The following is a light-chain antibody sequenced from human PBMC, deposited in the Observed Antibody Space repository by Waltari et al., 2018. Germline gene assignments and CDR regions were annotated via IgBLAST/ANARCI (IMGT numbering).Light chain of an antibody. Sequence: QSVLTQPPSVSGAPGQRVTISCTGSSSNIGAGYDVHWYQQLPGTVPKLLIYGNSNRPSGVPDRFSGSKSGTSASLAITGLQAEDEADYYCQSYDSSLSGGGFGGGTKLTVL. V-gene: IGLV1-40*01. CDR3: QSYDSSLSGGG. CDR2: GNS. CDR1: SSNIGAGYD. J-gene: IGLJ2*01.